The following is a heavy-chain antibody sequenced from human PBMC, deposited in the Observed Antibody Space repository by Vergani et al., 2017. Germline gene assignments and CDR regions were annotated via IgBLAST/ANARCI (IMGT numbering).Heavy chain of an antibody. CDR3: AKVGRSEVAGTFGAFDI. CDR2: IRRRSEHYAT. V-gene: IGHV3-73*01. J-gene: IGHJ3*02. CDR1: GFTFIMHA. D-gene: IGHD6-19*01. Sequence: EVQLLESGGDLVQPGGSLRLSCAASGFTFIMHAMSWVRQAPGKGLEWLGHIRRRSEHYATAYGPSLIGRATISRDDSTNTAYLQLSSLGTDDTAIYYCAKVGRSEVAGTFGAFDIWGQGTMVTVSS.